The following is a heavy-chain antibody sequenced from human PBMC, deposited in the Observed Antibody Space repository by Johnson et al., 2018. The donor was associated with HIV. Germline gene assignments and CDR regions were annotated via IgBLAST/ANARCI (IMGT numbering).Heavy chain of an antibody. V-gene: IGHV3-20*04. CDR1: GFTFDDYG. D-gene: IGHD6-19*01. Sequence: VQLVESGGGLVQPGRSLRLSCAASGFTFDDYGMSWVRQAPGQGLEWVSGINWNGGSTGYADSVKGRFTISRDNAKNSLYLQMNSLRAEDTAVYYCARERGYSSVLWKLSEDAFDIWGQGTMVIVSS. CDR3: ARERGYSSVLWKLSEDAFDI. J-gene: IGHJ3*02. CDR2: INWNGGST.